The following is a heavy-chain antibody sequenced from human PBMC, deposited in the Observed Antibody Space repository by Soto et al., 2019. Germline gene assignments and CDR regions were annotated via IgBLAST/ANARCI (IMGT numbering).Heavy chain of an antibody. CDR1: GFTFGSHS. V-gene: IGHV3-23*01. Sequence: EVQLLESGGGLVQPGGSVSLSCAGSGFTFGSHSMTWVRQAPGKGLEWVSAIDGNGVNKYYTDSVKGRFAISRDNSQNQLYLRMYSLGPENTADYFCAKDFEFFANWGEGTLVSVSS. D-gene: IGHD3-9*01. CDR3: AKDFEFFAN. J-gene: IGHJ4*02. CDR2: IDGNGVNK.